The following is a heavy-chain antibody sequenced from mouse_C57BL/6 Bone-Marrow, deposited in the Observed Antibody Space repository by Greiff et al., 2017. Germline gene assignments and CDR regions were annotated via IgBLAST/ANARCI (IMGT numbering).Heavy chain of an antibody. CDR3: ARRGGTKFDY. D-gene: IGHD4-1*01. V-gene: IGHV5-6*02. J-gene: IGHJ2*01. CDR2: ISSGGSYT. Sequence: EVKLVESGGDLVKPGGSLKLSCAASGFTFSSYGMSWVRQTPDKRLEWVATISSGGSYTYYPDSVKGRFTISRDNAKNTLYLQMSSLKSEDTAMYYCARRGGTKFDYWGQGTTLTVSS. CDR1: GFTFSSYG.